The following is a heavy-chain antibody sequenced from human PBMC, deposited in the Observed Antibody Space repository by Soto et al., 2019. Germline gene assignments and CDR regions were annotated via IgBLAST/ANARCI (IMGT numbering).Heavy chain of an antibody. D-gene: IGHD6-19*01. V-gene: IGHV3-23*01. CDR2: ISGSGGSK. CDR3: AKERYAVAGTSIAY. Sequence: EVQLLESGGNLVQPGGSLRLSCAASGFTFSSYAMSWVRQAPGKGLEWVSAISGSGGSKYYADTVKGRITISRDRSKNTLYIQMNSMRADDTAVYNCAKERYAVAGTSIAYWGQGTLVTVSS. J-gene: IGHJ4*02. CDR1: GFTFSSYA.